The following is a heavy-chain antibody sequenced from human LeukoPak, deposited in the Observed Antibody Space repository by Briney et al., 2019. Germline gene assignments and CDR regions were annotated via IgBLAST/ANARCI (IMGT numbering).Heavy chain of an antibody. CDR1: GFTFSSYG. Sequence: GGSLRLSCAASGFTFSSYGMHWVRQAPGKGLEWVAVISYDGSNKYYADSVKGRFTISRDNSKNTLYLQMNSLRAEDTAVYYCARSAYGGNSAIDYWGQGTLVTVSS. CDR2: ISYDGSNK. J-gene: IGHJ4*02. CDR3: ARSAYGGNSAIDY. V-gene: IGHV3-30*03. D-gene: IGHD4-23*01.